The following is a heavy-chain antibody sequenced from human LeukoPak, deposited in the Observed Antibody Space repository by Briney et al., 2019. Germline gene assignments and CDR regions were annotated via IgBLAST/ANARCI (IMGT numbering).Heavy chain of an antibody. D-gene: IGHD4-11*01. J-gene: IGHJ4*02. V-gene: IGHV1-18*01. CDR3: ARAETTLLLNY. CDR2: ISAHNGNT. Sequence: ASVKVSCKAPRYSFTNYGIIRVRQTPGQGLQWMGWISAHNGNTNYAQKLQGRVTLTTDTSTSTVYMELRSLTSDDTAVYYCARAETTLLLNYWGQGTLVTVSS. CDR1: RYSFTNYG.